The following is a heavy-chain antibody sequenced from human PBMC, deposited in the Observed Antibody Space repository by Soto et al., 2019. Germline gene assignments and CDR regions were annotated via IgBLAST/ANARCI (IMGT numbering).Heavy chain of an antibody. CDR3: TGSMSFDFDI. CDR1: GLRFSDSV. CDR2: MTSTADTYAT. V-gene: IGHV3-73*01. J-gene: IGHJ3*02. Sequence: EVQLVESGGGLVQPGGSLKISCAASGLRFSDSVMHWVRQVSGKGLEWVGRMTSTADTYATAYAESVKGRFTVSRDDSKNTAYLQMNSLKTEDTAVYYCTGSMSFDFDIWGQGTVVHVSS.